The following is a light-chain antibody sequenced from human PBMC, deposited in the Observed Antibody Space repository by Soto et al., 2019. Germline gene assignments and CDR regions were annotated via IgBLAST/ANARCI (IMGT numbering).Light chain of an antibody. CDR1: QTISSW. V-gene: IGKV1-5*03. CDR3: QQYNSYSEA. CDR2: KAS. J-gene: IGKJ1*01. Sequence: DVQMTKSPSTLSGSVVDRVTITCLASQTISSWLAWYQQKPGKAPKLLIYKASTLKSGVPSRFSGSGSGTEFTLTISSLQPDDFATYCCQQYNSYSEAFGQGTKVDI.